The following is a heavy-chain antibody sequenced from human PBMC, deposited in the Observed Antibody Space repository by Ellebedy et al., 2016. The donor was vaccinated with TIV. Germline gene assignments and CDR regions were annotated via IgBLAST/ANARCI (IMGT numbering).Heavy chain of an antibody. CDR1: GFTFSDYT. CDR3: ARVPSDY. Sequence: GESLKISXAASGFTFSDYTMTWVRQAPGQGLEWVSSISGNGNYVYYADSLRGRFTISRDNTKNSLYLQMDGLRPEDTALYYCARVPSDYWGQGTLLVVSS. CDR2: ISGNGNYV. V-gene: IGHV3-21*01. J-gene: IGHJ4*02.